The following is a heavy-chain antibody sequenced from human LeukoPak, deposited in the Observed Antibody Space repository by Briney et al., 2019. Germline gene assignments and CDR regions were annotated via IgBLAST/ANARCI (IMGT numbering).Heavy chain of an antibody. D-gene: IGHD1-26*01. CDR1: GGSISSSSYY. CDR2: IYYSGST. V-gene: IGHV4-39*01. Sequence: SETLSLTCTVSGGSISSSSYYWGCVRQPPGKGLMWNGSIYYSGSTYYNPSLKSRVTISVDTSKNQFSLKLSSVTAADTAVYYCARRRRGSALDYWGQGTLVTVSS. J-gene: IGHJ4*02. CDR3: ARRRRGSALDY.